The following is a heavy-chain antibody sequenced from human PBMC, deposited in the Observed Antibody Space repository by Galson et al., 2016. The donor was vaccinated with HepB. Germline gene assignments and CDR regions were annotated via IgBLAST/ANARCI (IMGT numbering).Heavy chain of an antibody. CDR3: TTGVDGGEAS. CDR1: GFTFKYAW. V-gene: IGHV3-15*01. D-gene: IGHD3-10*01. J-gene: IGHJ4*02. CDR2: IKSKVDGGTA. Sequence: SLRLSCAASGFTFKYAWMSWVRQGPGKGLEWVGRIKSKVDGGTADYGTPVKGRFTISRDDSKDTLYLQMNSLENEDTATYYCTTGVDGGEASWGRGTPVTVSS.